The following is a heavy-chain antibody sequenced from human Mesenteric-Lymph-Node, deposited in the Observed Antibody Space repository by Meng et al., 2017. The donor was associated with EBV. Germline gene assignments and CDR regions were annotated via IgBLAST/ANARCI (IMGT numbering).Heavy chain of an antibody. Sequence: QVQLQESGPGLVKPSGTLSLTGAVSGGSISSTKWWSWVRQPPGKGLEWIGEINHSGRPNYNPSLRRRLTISLHASRNQFSLKLSSVTAADTAVYYCAVGGNYYDNSGLDYWGQGTLGTVSS. CDR3: AVGGNYYDNSGLDY. CDR2: INHSGRP. V-gene: IGHV4-4*02. J-gene: IGHJ4*02. CDR1: GGSISSTKW. D-gene: IGHD3-22*01.